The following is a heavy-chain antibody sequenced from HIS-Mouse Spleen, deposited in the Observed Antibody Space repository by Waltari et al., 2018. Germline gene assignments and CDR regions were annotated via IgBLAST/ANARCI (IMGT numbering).Heavy chain of an antibody. D-gene: IGHD1-26*01. Sequence: EVQLVESGGGLVQPGGSLRLSCAASGFTFSSYSMNWVRQAPGKGVEWGSYISSSSSTIYYADSGKGRFTISRDNAKNSLYLQMNSLRAEDTAVYYCARGASGSYYLVSVSDYWGQGTLVTVSS. CDR1: GFTFSSYS. CDR2: ISSSSSTI. J-gene: IGHJ4*02. V-gene: IGHV3-48*01. CDR3: ARGASGSYYLVSVSDY.